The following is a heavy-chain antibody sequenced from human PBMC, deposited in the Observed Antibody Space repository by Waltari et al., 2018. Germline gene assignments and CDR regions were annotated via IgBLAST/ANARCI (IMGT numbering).Heavy chain of an antibody. J-gene: IGHJ4*02. D-gene: IGHD2-15*01. CDR3: TRNPGY. CDR1: GFLYNDYW. CDR2: IKSDGTNI. Sequence: EVQLVESGGGLVQPGGSLRLSCAVHGFLYNDYWLDWVRQAPWQGLVWVSRIKSDGTNIKYADSVRGRFTISRDSAKNTFYLQMNSLRVEDTAVYYCTRNPGYWGQGTLVTVAS. V-gene: IGHV3-74*03.